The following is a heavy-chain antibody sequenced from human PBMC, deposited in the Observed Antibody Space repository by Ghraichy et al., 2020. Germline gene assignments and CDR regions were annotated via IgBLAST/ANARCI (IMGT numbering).Heavy chain of an antibody. CDR2: IYYSGST. CDR1: GGSINSGCYS. J-gene: IGHJ4*02. CDR3: ARHHDSSGFLY. V-gene: IGHV4-30-4*07. D-gene: IGHD3-22*01. Sequence: SETLSLTCAVSGGSINSGCYSWSWIRQPPGQGLVWMGNIYYSGSTYYNPSLQSRVTISVDTSKNQFSLKLISVTAADTAVYYCARHHDSSGFLYWGQGTLVTVS.